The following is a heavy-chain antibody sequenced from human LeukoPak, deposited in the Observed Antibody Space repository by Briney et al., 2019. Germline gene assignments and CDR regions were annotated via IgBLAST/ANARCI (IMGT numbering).Heavy chain of an antibody. CDR2: MNPNSGNT. Sequence: ASVKVSCKASGGTFSSYAISWVRQAPGQGLEWMGWMNPNSGNTGYTQKFQGRVTMTRNTSISTAYMELSSLRSEDTAVYYCARGYCTNGVCYFSNYYYYYGMDVWGQGTTVTVSS. V-gene: IGHV1-8*02. J-gene: IGHJ6*02. CDR1: GGTFSSYA. D-gene: IGHD2-8*01. CDR3: ARGYCTNGVCYFSNYYYYYGMDV.